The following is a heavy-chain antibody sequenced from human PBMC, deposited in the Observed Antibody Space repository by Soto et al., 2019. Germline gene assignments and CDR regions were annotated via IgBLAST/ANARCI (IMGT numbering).Heavy chain of an antibody. CDR1: GGSISSGGYY. CDR2: IYYSGST. CDR3: ARAGHSSSSEGANWFDP. V-gene: IGHV4-31*03. J-gene: IGHJ5*02. D-gene: IGHD6-6*01. Sequence: SETLSLTCTVSGGSISSGGYYWSWIRQHPGKGLEWLGYIYYSGSTYYNPSLKSRVTISVDTSKNQFSLNLSSVTAADTAGYYCARAGHSSSSEGANWFDPGGQGTLVTVSS.